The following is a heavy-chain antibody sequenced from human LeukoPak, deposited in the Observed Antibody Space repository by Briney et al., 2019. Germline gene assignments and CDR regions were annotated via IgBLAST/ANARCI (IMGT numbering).Heavy chain of an antibody. CDR2: IYSGGST. Sequence: GGSLRLSCAASGFTVSSNYMTWVRQAPGKGLEWVSVIYSGGSTYYADSVKGRFTISRDNSKNTLYLQMNSLRAEDTAVYYCARARQVWRGAEYLQHWGQGTLVTVSS. D-gene: IGHD2-21*01. CDR3: ARARQVWRGAEYLQH. J-gene: IGHJ1*01. CDR1: GFTVSSNY. V-gene: IGHV3-66*02.